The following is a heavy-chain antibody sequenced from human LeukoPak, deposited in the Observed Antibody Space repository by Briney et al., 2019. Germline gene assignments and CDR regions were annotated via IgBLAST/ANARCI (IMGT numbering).Heavy chain of an antibody. J-gene: IGHJ4*02. V-gene: IGHV3-53*04. CDR1: GFTLSAND. Sequence: GGSLRLSCAASGFTLSANDMSWVRQAPGKGLEWVSLIYAGGTISAFYADSVRGRFTGSRHDSQNTLDLHMSGLRVDDTAVYYCPRRGPGSPPRGAQGPLATAPS. CDR2: IYAGGTISA. D-gene: IGHD1-26*01. CDR3: PRRGPGSPPR.